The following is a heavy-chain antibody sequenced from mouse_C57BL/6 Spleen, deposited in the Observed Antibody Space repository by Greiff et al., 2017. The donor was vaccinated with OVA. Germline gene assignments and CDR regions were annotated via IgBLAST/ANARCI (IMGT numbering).Heavy chain of an antibody. CDR2: IDPSDSYT. CDR3: ARGGLDGPAY. D-gene: IGHD1-1*01. Sequence: QVQLKQPGAELVRPGTSVKLSCKASGYTFTSYWMHWVKQRPGQGLEWIGVIDPSDSYTNYNQKFKGKATLTVDTSSSTAYMQLSSLTSEDSAVYYCARGGLDGPAYWGQGTLVTVSA. CDR1: GYTFTSYW. J-gene: IGHJ3*01. V-gene: IGHV1-59*01.